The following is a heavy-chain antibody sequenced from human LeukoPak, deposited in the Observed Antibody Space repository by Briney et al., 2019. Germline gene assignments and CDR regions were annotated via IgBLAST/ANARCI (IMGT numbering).Heavy chain of an antibody. CDR3: ARATTVTTPADC. CDR1: GCSISSGGYY. Sequence: SETLSLTCTVSGCSISSGGYYWSWIRQYPGKGLEGIGYIYYSGSTSYNPSLKSRVTISVDTSKNQFSLKLSSVTAADTAVYYCARATTVTTPADCWGQGTLVTVSS. CDR2: IYYSGST. V-gene: IGHV4-31*03. J-gene: IGHJ4*02. D-gene: IGHD4-17*01.